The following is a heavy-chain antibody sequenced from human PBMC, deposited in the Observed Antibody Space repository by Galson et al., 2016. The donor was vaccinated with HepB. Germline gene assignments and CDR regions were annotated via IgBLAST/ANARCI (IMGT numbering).Heavy chain of an antibody. V-gene: IGHV3-21*01. Sequence: SLRLSCAASGFTFSNYSLNWVRQAPGKGLEWVSSISSSSTYIYYADSVKGRFPISRDNAKHSLYLQMSSLRAEDTAVYYCAREGLGGGYNSLNYYSYYMDVWGKGTTVTVSS. D-gene: IGHD5-24*01. CDR3: AREGLGGGYNSLNYYSYYMDV. CDR1: GFTFSNYS. J-gene: IGHJ6*03. CDR2: ISSSSTYI.